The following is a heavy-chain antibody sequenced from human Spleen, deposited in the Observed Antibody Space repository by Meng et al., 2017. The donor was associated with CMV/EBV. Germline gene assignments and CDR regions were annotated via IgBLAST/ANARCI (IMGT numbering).Heavy chain of an antibody. CDR1: GFNFGSHW. Sequence: GGSLRLSCAAAGFNFGSHWMSWVRQAPGKGLEWVANIRQDGGEKYYVDSVKGRFTVSRDNANNSLYLQMNSLRAEDKGVYYCARDLSDSSGYRFPNWFDPWGQGTLVTVSS. V-gene: IGHV3-7*01. J-gene: IGHJ5*02. CDR2: IRQDGGEK. CDR3: ARDLSDSSGYRFPNWFDP. D-gene: IGHD3-22*01.